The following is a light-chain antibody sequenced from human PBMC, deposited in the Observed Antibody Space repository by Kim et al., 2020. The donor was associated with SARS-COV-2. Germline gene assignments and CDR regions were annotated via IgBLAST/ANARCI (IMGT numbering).Light chain of an antibody. V-gene: IGLV1-40*01. CDR3: QSYDSSLSGFYV. CDR2: GNS. CDR1: SSNIGAGYD. Sequence: QSVLTQPPSVSGAPGQRVTISCTGSSSNIGAGYDVHWYQQLPRTAPKLLIYGNSNRPSGVPDRFSGSKSCTSASLAITGLQAEDEADYYCQSYDSSLSGFYVFGTGTKVTVL. J-gene: IGLJ1*01.